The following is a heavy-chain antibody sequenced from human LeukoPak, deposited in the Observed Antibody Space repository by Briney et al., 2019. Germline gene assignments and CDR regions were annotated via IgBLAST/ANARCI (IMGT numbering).Heavy chain of an antibody. V-gene: IGHV1-69*05. Sequence: SVKVSCKASGGTFSSYAISWVRQAPGQGLEWMGRIIPIFGTANYAQKFQGRVTITTDESTSTAYMELSSLRSEDTAVYYCARGDPDFWSGYVDYWGREPWSPSPQ. CDR1: GGTFSSYA. CDR3: ARGDPDFWSGYVDY. J-gene: IGHJ4*02. CDR2: IIPIFGTA. D-gene: IGHD3-3*01.